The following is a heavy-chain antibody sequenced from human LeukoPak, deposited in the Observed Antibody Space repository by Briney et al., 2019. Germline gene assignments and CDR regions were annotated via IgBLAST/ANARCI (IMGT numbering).Heavy chain of an antibody. D-gene: IGHD6-13*01. Sequence: SETLSLTCTVSGGSISSYYWSWIRQPPGKGLGWIGYIYYSGSTNYNPSLKSRVTISVDTSKNQFSLKLSSVTAADTAAYYCARHEYSSSTNFDYWGQGTLVTVSS. CDR3: ARHEYSSSTNFDY. CDR2: IYYSGST. CDR1: GGSISSYY. V-gene: IGHV4-59*08. J-gene: IGHJ4*02.